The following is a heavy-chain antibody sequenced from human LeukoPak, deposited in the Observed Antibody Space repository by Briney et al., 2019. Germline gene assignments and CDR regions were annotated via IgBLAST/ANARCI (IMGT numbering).Heavy chain of an antibody. J-gene: IGHJ6*04. Sequence: GGSLRLSCVASGFTFSSYWMHWVRQDPRKGLVWVSRINGDGSNINYADSVRGRFTISRDNAKNTLYLQMNSLRAEDTAVYYCARRWAGSGRMDVWGKGTTVTVSA. CDR3: ARRWAGSGRMDV. CDR1: GFTFSSYW. V-gene: IGHV3-74*01. CDR2: INGDGSNI. D-gene: IGHD3-10*01.